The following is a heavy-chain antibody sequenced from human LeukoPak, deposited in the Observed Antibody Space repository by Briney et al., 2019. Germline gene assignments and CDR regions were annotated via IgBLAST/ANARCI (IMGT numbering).Heavy chain of an antibody. J-gene: IGHJ4*02. CDR1: GYIFTGYY. D-gene: IGHD4/OR15-4a*01. CDR2: INPSGGST. CDR3: ARDLSLTTGHFDY. V-gene: IGHV1-46*01. Sequence: ASVKVSCKASGYIFTGYYIHWVRQAPGQGLEWMGIINPSGGSTSYAQKFQGRVTMTRDTSTSTVYMELSSLRSEDTAVFYCARDLSLTTGHFDYWGQGTLVTVSS.